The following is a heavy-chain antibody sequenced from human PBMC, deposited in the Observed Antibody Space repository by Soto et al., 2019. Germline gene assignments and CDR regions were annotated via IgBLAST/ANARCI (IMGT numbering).Heavy chain of an antibody. CDR1: GGSFSGYY. Sequence: PSETLSLTCAVYGGSFSGYYWRWIRQPPGKGLEWIGEINHSGSTNYNPSLKSRVTISVDTSKNQFSLKLSSVTAADTAVYYCARGGSSWTYYYYYYGMDVWGQGTTVTVS. D-gene: IGHD6-13*01. CDR3: ARGGSSWTYYYYYYGMDV. J-gene: IGHJ6*02. V-gene: IGHV4-34*01. CDR2: INHSGST.